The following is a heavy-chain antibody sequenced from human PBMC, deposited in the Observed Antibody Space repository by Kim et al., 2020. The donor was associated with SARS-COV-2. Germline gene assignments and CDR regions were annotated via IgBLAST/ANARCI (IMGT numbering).Heavy chain of an antibody. D-gene: IGHD3-10*01. Sequence: SVKVSCKASGGTFSSYAISWVRQAPGQGLEWMGGIIPIFGTANYAQKFQGRVTITADESTSTAYMELSSLRSEDTAVYYCASDMVRGVIFFDYWGQGTLVTVSS. CDR2: IIPIFGTA. J-gene: IGHJ4*02. CDR3: ASDMVRGVIFFDY. CDR1: GGTFSSYA. V-gene: IGHV1-69*13.